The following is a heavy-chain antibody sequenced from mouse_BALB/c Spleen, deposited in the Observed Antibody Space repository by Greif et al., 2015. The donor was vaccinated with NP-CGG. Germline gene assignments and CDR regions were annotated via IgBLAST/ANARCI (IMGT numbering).Heavy chain of an antibody. CDR2: IYPGDGDT. D-gene: IGHD2-1*01. J-gene: IGHJ3*01. V-gene: IGHV1-82*01. CDR1: GYAFSSSW. Sequence: VQLQQSGPELVEPGASVKISCKASGYAFSSSWMNWVKQRPGQGLEWIGRIYPGDGDTNYNGKFKGKATLTADKSSSTAYMQLSSLTSVDSAVYFCAILYGTFAYWGQGTLVTVSA. CDR3: AILYGTFAY.